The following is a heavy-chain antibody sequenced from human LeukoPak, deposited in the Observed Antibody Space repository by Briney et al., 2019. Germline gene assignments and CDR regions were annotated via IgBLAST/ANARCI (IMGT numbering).Heavy chain of an antibody. CDR1: GDSFSSNNAA. Sequence: SQTLSLTCAISGDSFSSNNAAWNWIRQSPSRGLEWLGRTYHRSTWYDDYVVSVRSRLTITPDISKNQVSLQLNSVTPEDTAVYYCTREVAGTGGFDYWGQGITVTVSS. CDR2: TYHRSTWYD. D-gene: IGHD6-13*01. V-gene: IGHV6-1*01. J-gene: IGHJ4*02. CDR3: TREVAGTGGFDY.